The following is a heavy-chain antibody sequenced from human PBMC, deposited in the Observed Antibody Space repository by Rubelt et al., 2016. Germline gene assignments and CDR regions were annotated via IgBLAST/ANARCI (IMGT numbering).Heavy chain of an antibody. Sequence: VRQAPGKGLEWVSSIRASGGSTYYAESVEGRFTISRDNSKNTLYLRMNSLRVEDTAVYYCARDSSGWYYFDYWGQGTLVTVSS. D-gene: IGHD6-19*01. CDR3: ARDSSGWYYFDY. V-gene: IGHV3-23*01. J-gene: IGHJ4*02. CDR2: IRASGGST.